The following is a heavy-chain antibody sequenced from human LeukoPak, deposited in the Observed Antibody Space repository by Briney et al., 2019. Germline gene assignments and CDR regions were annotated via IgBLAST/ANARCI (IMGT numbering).Heavy chain of an antibody. V-gene: IGHV4-34*01. Sequence: SETLSLTCAVYGGSFSGYYWSWIRQPPGKGLEWIGEINHSGSTNYNPSLKSRVTISVDTSKNQFSLKLSSVTAADTAVYYCARDRIAAAGVPNYYYYYGMDVWGQGTTVTVSS. J-gene: IGHJ6*02. CDR2: INHSGST. CDR1: GGSFSGYY. D-gene: IGHD6-13*01. CDR3: ARDRIAAAGVPNYYYYYGMDV.